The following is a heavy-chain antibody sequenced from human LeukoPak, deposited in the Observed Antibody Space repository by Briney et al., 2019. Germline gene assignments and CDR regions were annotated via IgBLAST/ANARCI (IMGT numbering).Heavy chain of an antibody. CDR1: GGSISSGGYY. CDR2: IYYSGST. D-gene: IGHD6-13*01. Sequence: SQTLSLTCTVSGGSISSGGYYWGWIRQHPGKGLEWIGYIYYSGSTYYNPSLQSRVTISVDTSKNQFSLKLSSVTAADTAVYYCARRGSWSAAGNPYYYYMDVWGKGTTVTVSS. CDR3: ARRGSWSAAGNPYYYYMDV. V-gene: IGHV4-31*03. J-gene: IGHJ6*03.